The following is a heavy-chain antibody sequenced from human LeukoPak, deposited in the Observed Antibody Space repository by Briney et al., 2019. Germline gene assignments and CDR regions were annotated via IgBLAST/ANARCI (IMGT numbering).Heavy chain of an antibody. CDR2: INHSGST. V-gene: IGHV4-34*01. D-gene: IGHD4-23*01. J-gene: IGHJ5*02. CDR3: ARHGVATWFDP. Sequence: SETLSLTCAVYGGSFSDYYRSWIRQPPGRGLEWIGQINHSGSTAYNPSLRSRVTVSVDTSKNQFSLNLTSVTAADTAVYYCARHGVATWFDPWGQGTLVTVSS. CDR1: GGSFSDYY.